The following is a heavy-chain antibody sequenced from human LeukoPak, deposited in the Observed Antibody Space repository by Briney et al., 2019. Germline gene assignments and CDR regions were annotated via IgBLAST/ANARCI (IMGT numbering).Heavy chain of an antibody. J-gene: IGHJ4*02. D-gene: IGHD1-26*01. Sequence: GGSLRLSCTASGFTFSSHWMHWVRQAPGKGLEWVARTRKKINGYTTEYAASVKGRFTISRDDSKNSLYLQMNSLKSEDTAVYYCARVSGSFHFDYWGQGTLVTVSS. V-gene: IGHV3-72*01. CDR1: GFTFSSHW. CDR2: TRKKINGYTT. CDR3: ARVSGSFHFDY.